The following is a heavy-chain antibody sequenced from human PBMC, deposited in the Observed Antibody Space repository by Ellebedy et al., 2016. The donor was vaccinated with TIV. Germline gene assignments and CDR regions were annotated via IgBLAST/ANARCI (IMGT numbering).Heavy chain of an antibody. CDR2: ISGSGGST. V-gene: IGHV3-23*01. CDR3: ARAPTAICAHFYYYYYYMDV. CDR1: GFTFSSYA. Sequence: GGSLRLSXAASGFTFSSYAMSWVRQAPGRRLEWVSAISGSGGSTHYVDSVRGRFTISRDNSKNTLYLQMTSLRAEDTAVYYCARAPTAICAHFYYYYYYMDVWGKGTTVTVSS. J-gene: IGHJ6*03. D-gene: IGHD2-21*02.